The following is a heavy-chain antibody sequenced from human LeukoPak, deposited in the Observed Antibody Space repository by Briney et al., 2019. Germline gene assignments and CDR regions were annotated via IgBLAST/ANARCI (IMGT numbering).Heavy chain of an antibody. CDR1: GGSISTYS. J-gene: IGHJ4*02. CDR3: ASSVDGYLHFDY. CDR2: IYFSGST. D-gene: IGHD5-12*01. V-gene: IGHV4-4*08. Sequence: PSETLSLTCSVSGGSISTYSWSWIRQPPGKGLEWVGYIYFSGSTYYNPSLKSRVTISVDTSKNQFSLKLSSVTAADTAVYYCASSVDGYLHFDYWGQGTLVTVSS.